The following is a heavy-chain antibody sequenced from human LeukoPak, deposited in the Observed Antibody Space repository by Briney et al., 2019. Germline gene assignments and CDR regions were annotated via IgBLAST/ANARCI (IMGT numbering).Heavy chain of an antibody. CDR3: ARGGYSRFDIVVVPAARYYFDY. CDR1: GGSFSGYY. V-gene: IGHV4-34*01. CDR2: INHSGST. D-gene: IGHD2-2*01. J-gene: IGHJ4*02. Sequence: SETLSLTCAVYGGSFSGYYWSWIRQPPGKGLEWVGEINHSGSTNYNPSLKSRVTISVDTSKNQFSLKLSSVTAADTAVYYCARGGYSRFDIVVVPAARYYFDYWGQGTLVTVSS.